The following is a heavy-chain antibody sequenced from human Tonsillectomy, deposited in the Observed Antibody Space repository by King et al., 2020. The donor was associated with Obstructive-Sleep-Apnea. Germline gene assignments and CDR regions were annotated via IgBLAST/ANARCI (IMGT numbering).Heavy chain of an antibody. D-gene: IGHD1-26*01. CDR3: VVGDGFDN. J-gene: IGHJ4*02. CDR1: GFTFSSYA. Sequence: VQLVESGGGVVQPGRSLRLSCAASGFTFSSYAMHWVRQTPGKGLEWVAVISYDGSKKYYADSVKGRFTISRDNSKTTLYLQMNSLRPEDTAGYYGVVGDGFDNWGQGTLVNVSS. CDR2: ISYDGSKK. V-gene: IGHV3-30*04.